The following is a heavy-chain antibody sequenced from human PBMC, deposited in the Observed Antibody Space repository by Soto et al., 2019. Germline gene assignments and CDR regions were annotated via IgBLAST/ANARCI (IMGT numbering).Heavy chain of an antibody. J-gene: IGHJ4*02. D-gene: IGHD1-26*01. CDR2: IHSSGSP. CDR1: GASISRGDYY. V-gene: IGHV4-31*03. Sequence: SLTCTVPGASISRGDYYWSWIRQHPGKGLEWIGYIHSSGSPFYNPSLKSRVSISVDTSKKQFSLNLKSVTAADSAVYYCARNLPAATSEDVFDYWGQGTLVTVSS. CDR3: ARNLPAATSEDVFDY.